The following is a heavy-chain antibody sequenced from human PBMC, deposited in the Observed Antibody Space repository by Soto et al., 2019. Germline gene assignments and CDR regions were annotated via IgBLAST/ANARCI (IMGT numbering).Heavy chain of an antibody. D-gene: IGHD2-8*01. Sequence: EVQLVESGGGLVKPGGSLRLSCAASGFTFSSYSMNWVRQAPGKGLEWVSSISSSSSYIYYADSVKGRFTISRDNAKNSLYLQMNSLRAEDTAVYYCARDSCTNGVCYTVDYRGQGTLVTVSS. CDR2: ISSSSSYI. V-gene: IGHV3-21*01. CDR1: GFTFSSYS. J-gene: IGHJ4*02. CDR3: ARDSCTNGVCYTVDY.